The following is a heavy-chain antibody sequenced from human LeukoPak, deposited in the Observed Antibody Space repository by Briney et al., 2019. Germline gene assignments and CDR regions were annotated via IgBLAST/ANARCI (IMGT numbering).Heavy chain of an antibody. V-gene: IGHV1-69*01. Sequence: SVKVYCKASGGTFISYAISWVRQAPGQGLEWMGGIIPIFGTANYAQKFQGRVTITADESTSTAYMELSSLRSEDTAVYYCARDGYSYGPNNWFDPWGQGTLVTVSS. CDR3: ARDGYSYGPNNWFDP. CDR2: IIPIFGTA. D-gene: IGHD5-18*01. J-gene: IGHJ5*02. CDR1: GGTFISYA.